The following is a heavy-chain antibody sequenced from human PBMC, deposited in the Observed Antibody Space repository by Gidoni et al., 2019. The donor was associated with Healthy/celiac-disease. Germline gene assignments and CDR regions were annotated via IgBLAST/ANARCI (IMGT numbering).Heavy chain of an antibody. CDR2: ISAYNGNT. D-gene: IGHD6-19*01. J-gene: IGHJ4*02. Sequence: QVQLVQSGAELKTPGASVKVSCKASGYTFTSYGISWVRQAPGQGLEWMGWISAYNGNTNYAQKLQGRVTMTTDTSTSTAYMELRSLRSDDTAVYYCARDGPIAVAGTSFDYWGQGTLVTVSS. V-gene: IGHV1-18*01. CDR1: GYTFTSYG. CDR3: ARDGPIAVAGTSFDY.